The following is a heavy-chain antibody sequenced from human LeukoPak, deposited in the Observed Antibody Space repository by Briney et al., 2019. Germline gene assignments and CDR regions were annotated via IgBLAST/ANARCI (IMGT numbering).Heavy chain of an antibody. CDR1: GGSFSGYY. CDR2: INHSGST. Sequence: PSETLSLTCAVYGGSFSGYYWSWIRQPPGKGLEWIGEINHSGSTNYNPSLKSRVTISVDTSKNQFSLKLSSVTAADTAVYYCARGHTNYSSGWLDPWGQGTLVTVSS. J-gene: IGHJ5*02. D-gene: IGHD6-19*01. V-gene: IGHV4-34*01. CDR3: ARGHTNYSSGWLDP.